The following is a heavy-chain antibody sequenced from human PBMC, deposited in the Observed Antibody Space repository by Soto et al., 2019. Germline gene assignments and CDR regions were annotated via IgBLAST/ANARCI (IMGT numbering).Heavy chain of an antibody. V-gene: IGHV5-51*01. J-gene: IGHJ6*02. Sequence: GESLKISCKGSGYSFTSYWIGWVRRMPAKGLEWMGIIYPGDSDTRYSPSFQGQVTISADESISTAYLQWSSLKASDTAMYYCARKVGMSRYYYYGMDVWGQGTTVTVSS. D-gene: IGHD2-2*01. CDR1: GYSFTSYW. CDR3: ARKVGMSRYYYYGMDV. CDR2: IYPGDSDT.